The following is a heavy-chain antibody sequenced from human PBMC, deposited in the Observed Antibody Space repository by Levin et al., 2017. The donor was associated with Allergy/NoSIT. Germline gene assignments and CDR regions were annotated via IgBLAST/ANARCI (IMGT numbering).Heavy chain of an antibody. D-gene: IGHD4-23*01. J-gene: IGHJ4*02. CDR2: ISSSSSYI. CDR1: GFTFSSYS. CDR3: ASRGVVTPVGFDY. V-gene: IGHV3-21*01. Sequence: PGGSLRLSCAASGFTFSSYSMNWVRQAPGKGLEWVSSISSSSSYIYYADSVKGRFTISRDNAKNSLYLQMNSLRAEDTAVYYCASRGVVTPVGFDYWGQGTLVTVSS.